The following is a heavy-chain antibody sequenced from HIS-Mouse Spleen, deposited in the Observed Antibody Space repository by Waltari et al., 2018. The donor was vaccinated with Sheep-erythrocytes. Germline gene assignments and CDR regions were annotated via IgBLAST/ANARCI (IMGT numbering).Heavy chain of an antibody. V-gene: IGHV2-26*01. Sequence: QVTLKESGPVLVKPTETLTLTCTVSGFSLSNARMGVSWIRQPPGKALEWLAHIFSNDEKSYSTSLKSRLTISKDTSKSQVVLTMTNMDPVDTATYYCARITSYYDFWSTYNKDYFDYWGQGTLVTVSS. CDR3: ARITSYYDFWSTYNKDYFDY. CDR1: GFSLSNARMG. D-gene: IGHD3-3*01. CDR2: IFSNDEK. J-gene: IGHJ4*02.